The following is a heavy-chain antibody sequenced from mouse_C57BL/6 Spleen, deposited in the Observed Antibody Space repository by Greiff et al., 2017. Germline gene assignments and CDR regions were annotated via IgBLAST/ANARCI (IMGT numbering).Heavy chain of an antibody. D-gene: IGHD1-1*01. J-gene: IGHJ4*01. CDR3: ARAPKATGAMDY. Sequence: QVQLKQPGAELVRPGSSVKLSCKASGYTFTSYWMHWVKQRPIQGLEWIGNIDPSDSETHYNQKFKDKATLTVDKSSSTAYMQLSSLTSEDSAVYYCARAPKATGAMDYWGQGTSVTVSS. CDR2: IDPSDSET. CDR1: GYTFTSYW. V-gene: IGHV1-52*01.